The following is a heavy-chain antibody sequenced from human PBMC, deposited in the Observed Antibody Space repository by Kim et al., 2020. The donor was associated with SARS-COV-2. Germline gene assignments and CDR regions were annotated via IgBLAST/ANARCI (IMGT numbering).Heavy chain of an antibody. J-gene: IGHJ4*02. D-gene: IGHD1-1*01. CDR3: ARVKGMATTTYFDY. V-gene: IGHV3-30*01. Sequence: ADSVKGRFTISRDNSKNTLYLQMNSLRAEDTAVYYCARVKGMATTTYFDYWGQGTLVTVSS.